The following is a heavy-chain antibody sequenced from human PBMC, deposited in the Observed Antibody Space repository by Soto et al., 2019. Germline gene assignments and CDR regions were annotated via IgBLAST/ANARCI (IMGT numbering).Heavy chain of an antibody. V-gene: IGHV4-59*08. CDR2: MYNSGST. CDR1: GGSISSYY. J-gene: IGHJ4*02. CDR3: ASMGYHYGSGSYPLDY. D-gene: IGHD3-10*01. Sequence: QVQLQESGPGLVKPSETLSLTCTVSGGSISSYYWTWIRQPPGKGLEWIGFMYNSGSTHYNPSLKSRVPISLDPSKNQFSLNLRSVTAAATAVYYCASMGYHYGSGSYPLDYWGQGTLVTVSS.